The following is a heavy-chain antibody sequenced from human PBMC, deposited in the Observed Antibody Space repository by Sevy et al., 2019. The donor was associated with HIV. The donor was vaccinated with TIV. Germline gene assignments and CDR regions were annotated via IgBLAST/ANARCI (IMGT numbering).Heavy chain of an antibody. J-gene: IGHJ6*02. CDR2: ISSSGSTI. CDR1: GFTFSSYE. CDR3: AREGLQGYSSGWYPAMDV. V-gene: IGHV3-48*03. D-gene: IGHD6-19*01. Sequence: GGSLRLSCAASGFTFSSYEMNWVRQAPGKGLEWVSYISSSGSTIYYAHSVKGRFTISRDNAKNSLYLQMNSLRAEDTAVYYCAREGLQGYSSGWYPAMDVWGQGTTVTVSS.